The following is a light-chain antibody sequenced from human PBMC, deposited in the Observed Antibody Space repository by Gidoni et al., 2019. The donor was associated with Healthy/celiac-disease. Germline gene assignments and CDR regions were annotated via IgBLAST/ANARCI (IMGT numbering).Light chain of an antibody. CDR3: CSYAGSYTFVV. J-gene: IGLJ2*01. CDR2: DVS. Sequence: QSALTQPRSVSGSPGQSVTISCTGTSSDVGGYNSVSWYQQPPGKAPKLMIYDVSKRPSGVPDRFSGYKSGNTASLTISGLQAEDEADYYCCSYAGSYTFVVFGGGTKLTVL. CDR1: SSDVGGYNS. V-gene: IGLV2-11*01.